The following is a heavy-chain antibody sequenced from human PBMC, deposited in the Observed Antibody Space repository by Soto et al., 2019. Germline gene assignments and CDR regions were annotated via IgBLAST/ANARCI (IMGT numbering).Heavy chain of an antibody. CDR3: ACGHFWYASDL. D-gene: IGHD3-3*02. CDR2: ISVSGSTM. J-gene: IGHJ1*01. CDR1: GLTFSDCY. V-gene: IGHV3-11*01. Sequence: PGGTMRLSCAASGLTFSDCYMTWIRKDPGKGLEWVSKISVSGSTMFYADAVKGRFTVSRDNAKKSLYLQMNMLRAEDTAVYDYACGHFWYASDLWGQGTPSTVSS.